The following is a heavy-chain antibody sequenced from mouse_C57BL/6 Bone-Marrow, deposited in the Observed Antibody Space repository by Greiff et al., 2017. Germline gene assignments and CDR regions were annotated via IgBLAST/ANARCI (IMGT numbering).Heavy chain of an antibody. J-gene: IGHJ3*01. CDR1: GYTFTSYW. CDR2: IHPNSGST. Sequence: QVQLQQPGAELVKPGASVKLSCKASGYTFTSYWMHWVKQRPGQGLEWIGMIHPNSGSTNYNEKFKSKATLTVDKSSRTAYMQLSSLTSEDSAVYYCARSSAYDGRFAYWGQGTLVTVSA. V-gene: IGHV1-64*01. CDR3: ARSSAYDGRFAY. D-gene: IGHD2-3*01.